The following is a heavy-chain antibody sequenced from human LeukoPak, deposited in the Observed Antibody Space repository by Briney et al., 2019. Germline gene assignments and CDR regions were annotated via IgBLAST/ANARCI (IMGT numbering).Heavy chain of an antibody. CDR1: GFTFSIYA. CDR2: TSASGETT. V-gene: IGHV3-23*01. CDR3: ARDSRMVRGVIIRYYFDY. D-gene: IGHD3-10*01. J-gene: IGHJ4*02. Sequence: GGSLRLSCAASGFTFSIYAMSWVRQVPGKGLEWVSSTSASGETTYHAESVKGRFTISRDNSKNTLYLQMNSLRAEDTAVYYCARDSRMVRGVIIRYYFDYWGQGTLVTVSS.